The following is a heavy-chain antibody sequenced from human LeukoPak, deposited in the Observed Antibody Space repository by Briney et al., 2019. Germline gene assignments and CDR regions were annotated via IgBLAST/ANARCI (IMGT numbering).Heavy chain of an antibody. D-gene: IGHD6-13*01. Sequence: ASVKVSCKASGYTLTELSMHWVRQAPGKGLEWMGGFDPEDGETIYAQKFQGRVTMTEDTSTDTAYMELSSLRSEDTAVYYCATDLLFVRSGSSWYYWGQGTLVTVSS. J-gene: IGHJ4*02. CDR1: GYTLTELS. CDR2: FDPEDGET. CDR3: ATDLLFVRSGSSWYY. V-gene: IGHV1-24*01.